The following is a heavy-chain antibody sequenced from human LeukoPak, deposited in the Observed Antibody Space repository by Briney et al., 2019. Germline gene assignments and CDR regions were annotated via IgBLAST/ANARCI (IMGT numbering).Heavy chain of an antibody. V-gene: IGHV3-23*01. CDR1: GFTFSNYT. D-gene: IGHD6-19*01. Sequence: PGGSLRLSCAASGFTFSNYTMNWFRQAPGKGLEWVSIINYNGDNKYYADSVQGRFTISRDNSKNTVYLQMNSLRAEDTAIYYCAKDGHCPGALCPTQIAVAGYNDNWGQGTRVTVSS. CDR2: INYNGDNK. J-gene: IGHJ4*02. CDR3: AKDGHCPGALCPTQIAVAGYNDN.